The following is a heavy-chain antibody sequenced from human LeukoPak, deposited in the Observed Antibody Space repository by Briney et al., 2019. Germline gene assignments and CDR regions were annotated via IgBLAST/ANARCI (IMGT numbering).Heavy chain of an antibody. V-gene: IGHV3-66*01. J-gene: IGHJ3*02. CDR3: ARVPGAYYDAFDI. Sequence: GGSLRLSCAASGFTVSSKYMSWVRQAPGKGLEWVSLISGGGSTYYADSVKGRFTISRDNSKNTLYLQMNSLRAEDMAVYYCARVPGAYYDAFDIWGQGTMVTVSS. CDR2: ISGGGST. D-gene: IGHD3-10*01. CDR1: GFTVSSKY.